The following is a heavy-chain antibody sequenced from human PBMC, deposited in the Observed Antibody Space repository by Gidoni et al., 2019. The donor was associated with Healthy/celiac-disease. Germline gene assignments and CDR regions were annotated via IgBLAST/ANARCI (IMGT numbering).Heavy chain of an antibody. J-gene: IGHJ3*02. D-gene: IGHD3-10*01. CDR1: GYSISSGYY. V-gene: IGHV4-38-2*02. CDR2: IYTSGCT. Sequence: QVQLQESGPGLVKPSETLSLTCTVSGYSISSGYYWGWIRQPPGKGLGWIGRIYTSGCTYYNPSLKSRVTISVDTSKNQFSLKLSSVTAADTAVYYCASGLGLPFGELLYQGPFDIWGQGTMVTVSS. CDR3: ASGLGLPFGELLYQGPFDI.